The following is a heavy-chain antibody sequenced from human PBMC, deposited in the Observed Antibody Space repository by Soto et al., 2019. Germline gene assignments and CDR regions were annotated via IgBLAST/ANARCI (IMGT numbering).Heavy chain of an antibody. V-gene: IGHV5-51*01. J-gene: IGHJ4*02. CDR2: IHPGDSDT. D-gene: IGHD2-15*01. CDR1: GYIFTNYW. Sequence: GESLKISCKGSGYIFTNYWIAWVRQMPGKGLEWMGIIHPGDSDTRYTPSFHGQVTISVDRSTSTAYLQWSSLEASDTAIYYCVRQGLNRMSPVPATSDYWGQGTLVTSPQ. CDR3: VRQGLNRMSPVPATSDY.